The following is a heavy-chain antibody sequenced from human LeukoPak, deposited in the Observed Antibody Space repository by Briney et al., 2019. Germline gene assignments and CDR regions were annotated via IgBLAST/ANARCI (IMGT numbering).Heavy chain of an antibody. V-gene: IGHV4-61*02. D-gene: IGHD1-26*01. Sequence: SQTLSLTCTVSGCSISIGSYYWSWIRQPAGKGLEWIGRIYTSGSTNYNPSLKSLVTISVDTSKNPFALKLSSVTAADTAVYYCARVGATDWGQGTLVTVSS. CDR3: ARVGATD. CDR1: GCSISIGSYY. J-gene: IGHJ4*02. CDR2: IYTSGST.